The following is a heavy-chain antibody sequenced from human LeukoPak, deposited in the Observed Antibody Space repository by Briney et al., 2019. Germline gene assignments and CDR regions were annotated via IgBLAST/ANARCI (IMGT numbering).Heavy chain of an antibody. D-gene: IGHD3-10*01. CDR2: INHSGST. Sequence: PSETLSLTCAVYGGSFSGYYWSWIRQPPGKGLEWIGEINHSGSTNYNPSLRSRVTISVDTSRNQFSLTLNSVTAAHTAVYYCARVSIGFGESLYRGWGFDLWGRGTLVTVSS. J-gene: IGHJ2*01. V-gene: IGHV4-34*01. CDR1: GGSFSGYY. CDR3: ARVSIGFGESLYRGWGFDL.